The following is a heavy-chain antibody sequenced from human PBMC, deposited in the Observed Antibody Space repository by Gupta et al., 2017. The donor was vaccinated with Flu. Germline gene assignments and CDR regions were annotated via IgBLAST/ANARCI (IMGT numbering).Heavy chain of an antibody. CDR3: ARHGPLFSSGWYGVLNWYFDL. Sequence: QLQLQESGPGLVKPSETLSLTCTVSGGSISSSSYYWGWIRQPPGKGLEWIGSIYYSGSTYYNPSLKSRVTISVDTSKNQFSLKLSSVTAADTAVYYCARHGPLFSSGWYGVLNWYFDLWGRGTLVTVSS. CDR2: IYYSGST. CDR1: GGSISSSSYY. V-gene: IGHV4-39*01. J-gene: IGHJ2*01. D-gene: IGHD6-19*01.